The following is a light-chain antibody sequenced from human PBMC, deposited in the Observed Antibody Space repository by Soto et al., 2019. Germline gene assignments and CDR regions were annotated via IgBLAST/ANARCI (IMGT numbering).Light chain of an antibody. CDR2: EVS. Sequence: QSVLTQPPSASGSPGQSVTISCTGTSSDVGGYNYVSWYQQHPGKAPKLMIYEVSKRPSGVPDRFSGSKSGNTASLTVSGLQAEDEADYYCSSYTSRSTLVFGPGTKVTVL. V-gene: IGLV2-8*01. CDR3: SSYTSRSTLV. CDR1: SSDVGGYNY. J-gene: IGLJ1*01.